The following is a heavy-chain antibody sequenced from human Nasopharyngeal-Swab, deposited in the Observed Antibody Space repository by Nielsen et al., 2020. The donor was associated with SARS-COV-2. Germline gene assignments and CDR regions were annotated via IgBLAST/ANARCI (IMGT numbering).Heavy chain of an antibody. CDR3: ATPRGTMIDPLDY. V-gene: IGHV3-53*05. CDR2: IYSGGST. J-gene: IGHJ4*02. D-gene: IGHD3-22*01. CDR1: GFTVSSNY. Sequence: GESLKISCAASGFTVSSNYMSWVRQAPGKGLGWVSVIYSGGSTYYADSVKGRFTISRDNSKNTLYLQMNSLRAEDTAVYYCATPRGTMIDPLDYWGQGTLVTVSS.